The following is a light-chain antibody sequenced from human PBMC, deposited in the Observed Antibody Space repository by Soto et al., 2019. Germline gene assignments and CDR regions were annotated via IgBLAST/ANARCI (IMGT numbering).Light chain of an antibody. J-gene: IGKJ2*01. CDR2: DAS. CDR1: QDISSK. CDR3: QHYHGWVKT. V-gene: IGKV3-15*01. Sequence: DILMTQSPATLSVSPGEGATLSCTASQDISSKLAWYQQKPGQPPRLLIYDASTRATDTPPRFSGSGSATEFTLTISSPQSEDSAVYYCQHYHGWVKTFGQGTKLEIK.